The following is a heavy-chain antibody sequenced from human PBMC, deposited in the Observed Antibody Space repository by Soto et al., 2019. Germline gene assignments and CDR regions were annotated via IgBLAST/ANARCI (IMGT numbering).Heavy chain of an antibody. J-gene: IGHJ2*01. CDR2: ISNSGQ. V-gene: IGHV3-23*01. Sequence: EVQLLESGGGLVQPGGSLRLSCVVSGFTFSNYAMTWVRQVPGKGLEWISSISNSGQYYADSVKVRFTISRDNPRNTVYLQMNSLRVEDTALYYCARPTATQWYFAFWGRGTLVTVSS. CDR3: ARPTATQWYFAF. D-gene: IGHD5-18*01. CDR1: GFTFSNYA.